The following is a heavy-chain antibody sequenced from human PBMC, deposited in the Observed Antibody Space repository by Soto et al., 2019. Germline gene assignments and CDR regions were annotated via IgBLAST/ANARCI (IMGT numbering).Heavy chain of an antibody. Sequence: QVQLVESGGGVVQPGRSLRLSCVASGFTFSNYGMHWVRQAPGKGLEWVVVIWYDGSNKYYADSVKGRFTISRDNFKNTLYLQMNSLRAEDTAVYYCARGNGAAYYYMDVWGKGTKVTVS. V-gene: IGHV3-33*01. D-gene: IGHD2-8*01. CDR2: IWYDGSNK. CDR1: GFTFSNYG. CDR3: ARGNGAAYYYMDV. J-gene: IGHJ6*03.